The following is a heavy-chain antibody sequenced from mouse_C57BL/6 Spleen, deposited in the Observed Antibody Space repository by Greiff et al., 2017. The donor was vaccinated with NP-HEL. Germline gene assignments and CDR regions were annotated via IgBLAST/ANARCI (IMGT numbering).Heavy chain of an antibody. J-gene: IGHJ4*01. D-gene: IGHD2-1*01. Sequence: VMLVESGPGLVQPSQSLSITCTVSGFSLTSYGVHWVRQPPGKGLEWLGVIWSGGSTDYNAAFISRLSISKDNSKSQVFFKMNSLQADDTAIYYCAKYGNYHYYAMDYWGQGTSVTVSS. CDR3: AKYGNYHYYAMDY. CDR1: GFSLTSYG. CDR2: IWSGGST. V-gene: IGHV2-4*01.